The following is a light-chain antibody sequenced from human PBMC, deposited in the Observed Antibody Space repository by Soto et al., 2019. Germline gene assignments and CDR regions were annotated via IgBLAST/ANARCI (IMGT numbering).Light chain of an antibody. CDR1: QSVRSH. CDR2: GES. Sequence: IVMPQSPSPLTLPPADRDTVSCRASQSVRSHLAWFQQKPGQPPRLLIFGESTRATGVPARFSGSGSGTEFTLIISGLQSEDFAVYYCQQYNNWPLTFGGGTKVDI. J-gene: IGKJ4*01. V-gene: IGKV3-15*01. CDR3: QQYNNWPLT.